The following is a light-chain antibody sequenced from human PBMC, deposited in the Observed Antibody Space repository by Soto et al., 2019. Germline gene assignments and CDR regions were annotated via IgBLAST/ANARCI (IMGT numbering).Light chain of an antibody. CDR2: DAS. Sequence: EIVLTQSPATLSLSPGERATLSCRASQSVRSFLGWYQQKPGQAPRLLIYDASNRATGIPARFSGSGSGTDFTLTISSLEPEDFAVYYCQQRNSWPLTFGGGTKVEIK. J-gene: IGKJ4*01. V-gene: IGKV3-11*01. CDR1: QSVRSF. CDR3: QQRNSWPLT.